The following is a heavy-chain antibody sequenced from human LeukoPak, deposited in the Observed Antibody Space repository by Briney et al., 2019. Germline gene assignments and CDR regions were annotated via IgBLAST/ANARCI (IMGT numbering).Heavy chain of an antibody. Sequence: GGSLRLSCAASGFSFSSYAMNWVRQAPGEGLEWLSGITGSGGSTYYADSVKGRFTISRDNSKDTLYLQMNSLRAEDTAVYYCAKGLTSGWSVDAFDMWGQGTMATVSS. V-gene: IGHV3-23*01. CDR1: GFSFSSYA. CDR2: ITGSGGST. D-gene: IGHD6-19*01. CDR3: AKGLTSGWSVDAFDM. J-gene: IGHJ3*02.